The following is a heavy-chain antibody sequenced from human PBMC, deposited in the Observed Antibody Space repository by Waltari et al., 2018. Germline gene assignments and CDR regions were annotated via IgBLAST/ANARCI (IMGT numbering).Heavy chain of an antibody. Sequence: QVQLVESGGGVVQPGRSLELSCAASGFSVSSHGIHWVRQAPGRGLEWVADVWADGTHKYYADSVKGRFTISRDESENTVFLQMNSLSAEDTAVYYCARDLGWGSLDYRGQGVLVTVSS. CDR3: ARDLGWGSLDY. V-gene: IGHV3-33*01. J-gene: IGHJ4*03. D-gene: IGHD3-16*01. CDR2: VWADGTHK. CDR1: GFSVSSHG.